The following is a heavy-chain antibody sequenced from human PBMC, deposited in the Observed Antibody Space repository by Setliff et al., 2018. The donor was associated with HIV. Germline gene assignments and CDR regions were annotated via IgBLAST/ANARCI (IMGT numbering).Heavy chain of an antibody. D-gene: IGHD6-13*01. Sequence: GGSLRLSCAASGFTFSDYYLNWFRLAPGKGLEWISHITNTGSHIYYADSVKGRFIISRDNAKNSLYLQMNSLRGEDTAVYYCTTCTAWYPGIFDYWGQGTLVTVSS. J-gene: IGHJ4*02. V-gene: IGHV3-11*04. CDR3: TTCTAWYPGIFDY. CDR2: ITNTGSHI. CDR1: GFTFSDYY.